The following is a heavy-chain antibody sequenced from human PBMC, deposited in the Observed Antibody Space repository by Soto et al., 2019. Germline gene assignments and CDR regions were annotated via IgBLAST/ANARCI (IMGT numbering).Heavy chain of an antibody. CDR1: GFTFSRHG. Sequence: QVQLVESGGGVVQPGTSLRLSCAASGFTFSRHGMHWVRQTPGKGLEWLAVILNDASGHWYADSVKGRFTISRDNFENTLYLQMNGLRLEGTAMYYGARDDDYPDNGFDYWGQGTLVTVSS. CDR2: ILNDASGH. V-gene: IGHV3-33*01. D-gene: IGHD4-17*01. J-gene: IGHJ4*02. CDR3: ARDDDYPDNGFDY.